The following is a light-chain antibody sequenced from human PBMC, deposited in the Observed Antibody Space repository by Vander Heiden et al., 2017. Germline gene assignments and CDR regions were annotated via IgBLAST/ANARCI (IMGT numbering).Light chain of an antibody. CDR3: CSYTTSSTLV. CDR1: SSDIGGYKY. Sequence: QSALTQPASVSESPGQSITISCTGTSSDIGGYKYVSWYQQHPGNAPKVIIFDVSNRPSGISNRFSGSKSGNTASLTISGLQAEDEADYYCCSYTTSSTLVFGTGTKVTVL. J-gene: IGLJ1*01. V-gene: IGLV2-14*03. CDR2: DVS.